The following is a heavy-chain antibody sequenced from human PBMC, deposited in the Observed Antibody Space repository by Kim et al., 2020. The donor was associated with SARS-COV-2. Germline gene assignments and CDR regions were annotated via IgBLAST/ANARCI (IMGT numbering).Heavy chain of an antibody. CDR1: GFTFSRYG. CDR2: IWNDGSNE. V-gene: IGHV3-33*06. D-gene: IGHD3-9*01. CDR3: AKGWVRDCDWLDY. J-gene: IGHJ4*02. Sequence: GGSLRLSCAASGFTFSRYGFHWVRQAPGKGLEGVAIIWNDGSNENYADSVKGRFTISRDNSKNMLYLQMDSLRAEDTAVYYCAKGWVRDCDWLDYWGQGTLVTVSS.